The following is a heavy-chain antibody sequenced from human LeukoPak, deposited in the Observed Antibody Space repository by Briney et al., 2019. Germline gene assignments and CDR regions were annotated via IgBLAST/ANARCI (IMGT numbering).Heavy chain of an antibody. D-gene: IGHD5-18*01. Sequence: ASVKVCCKASGYTFTTYAMNWVRQAPGHGLGWMGWININTGNPTYAQGFTGRFVFFLDTSVSTAYLQISRLKAEDTAVYYCARDGGNVDTAMVYAFDIWGQGTMVTVSS. J-gene: IGHJ3*02. CDR1: GYTFTTYA. CDR3: ARDGGNVDTAMVYAFDI. CDR2: ININTGNP. V-gene: IGHV7-4-1*02.